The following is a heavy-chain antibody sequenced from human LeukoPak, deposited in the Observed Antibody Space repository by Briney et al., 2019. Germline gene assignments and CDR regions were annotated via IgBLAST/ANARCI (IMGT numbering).Heavy chain of an antibody. Sequence: GGSLRLSCAASGFTFSSYGMHWVRQAPGKGLEWVAVIWYDGSNKYYADSVKGRFTISRDNSKNTLYLQMNSLRAEDTAVYYCARDRPPYNSGPDAFDIWGQGTMVTVSS. CDR3: ARDRPPYNSGPDAFDI. D-gene: IGHD6-19*01. CDR2: IWYDGSNK. J-gene: IGHJ3*02. CDR1: GFTFSSYG. V-gene: IGHV3-33*01.